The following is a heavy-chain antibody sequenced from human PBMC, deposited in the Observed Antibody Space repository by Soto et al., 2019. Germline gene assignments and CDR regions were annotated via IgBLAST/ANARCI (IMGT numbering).Heavy chain of an antibody. CDR2: ISAHNGNT. CDR3: ASGRYGDY. CDR1: GYGFTTYG. Sequence: QVHLVQSGAEVKKPGASVKVSCKGSGYGFTTYGITWVRQAPGQGLEWMGWISAHNGNTNYAQKLQGRVTVTRDTSTSTAYMELRSLRSDDTAVYYCASGRYGDYWGQGSLVTVSS. V-gene: IGHV1-18*01. J-gene: IGHJ4*02. D-gene: IGHD1-26*01.